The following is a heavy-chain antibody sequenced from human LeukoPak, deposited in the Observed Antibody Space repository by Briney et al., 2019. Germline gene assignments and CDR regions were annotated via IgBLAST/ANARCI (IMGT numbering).Heavy chain of an antibody. CDR1: GYTFTGYY. CDR2: INPNSGGT. Sequence: ASVTVSCKAPGYTFTGYYMHWVRQAPGQGLEWMGWINPNSGGTNYAQKFQGRVTMTRDTSISTAYMELSRLRSDDTAVYYCARDLSGAMTTVTCADYWGQGTLVTVSS. CDR3: ARDLSGAMTTVTCADY. J-gene: IGHJ4*02. D-gene: IGHD4-17*01. V-gene: IGHV1-2*02.